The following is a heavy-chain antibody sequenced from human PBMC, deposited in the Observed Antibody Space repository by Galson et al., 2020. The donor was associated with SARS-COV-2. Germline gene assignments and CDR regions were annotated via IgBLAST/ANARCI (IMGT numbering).Heavy chain of an antibody. CDR2: ISSSGSTI. J-gene: IGHJ6*02. V-gene: IGHV3-48*03. Sequence: GGSLRLSCAASGFTFSSYEMNWVRQAPGKGLEWVSYISSSGSTIYYADSVKGRFTISRDNAKNSLYLQMNSLRAEDTAVYYCARVPSLMSSSWYSYMGPLGMDVWGQGTTVTVSS. CDR1: GFTFSSYE. CDR3: ARVPSLMSSSWYSYMGPLGMDV. D-gene: IGHD6-13*01.